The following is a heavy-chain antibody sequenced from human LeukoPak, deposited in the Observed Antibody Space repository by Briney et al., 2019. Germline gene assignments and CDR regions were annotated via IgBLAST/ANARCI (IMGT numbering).Heavy chain of an antibody. D-gene: IGHD5-12*01. V-gene: IGHV3-9*01. CDR1: GFTFDGYA. CDR2: ISWNSGSI. CDR3: AKAYYDYVYYFDY. Sequence: GGSLRLSCAASGFTFDGYAMHWVRQAPGKGLEWVSGISWNSGSIGYADSVKGRFTISRDNAKNSLYLQMNSLRAEDTALYYCAKAYYDYVYYFDYWGQGTLVTVSS. J-gene: IGHJ4*02.